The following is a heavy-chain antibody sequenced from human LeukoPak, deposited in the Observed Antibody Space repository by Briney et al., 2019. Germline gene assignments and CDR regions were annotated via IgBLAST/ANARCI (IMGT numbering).Heavy chain of an antibody. CDR1: GYTFTTYD. J-gene: IGHJ4*02. CDR2: MNPNTGDT. Sequence: ASVKVSCKASGYTFTTYDINWVRQATGQGLEFMGWMNPNTGDTGNAQKFQGRVTMTRDTSTNTAYMELTSLSSEDTAVYYCARDRRVGGFDYWGQGTLVTVSS. CDR3: ARDRRVGGFDY. V-gene: IGHV1-8*01. D-gene: IGHD2-2*01.